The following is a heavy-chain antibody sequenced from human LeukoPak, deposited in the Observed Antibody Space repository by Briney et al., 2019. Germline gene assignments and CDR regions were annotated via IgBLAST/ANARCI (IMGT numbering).Heavy chain of an antibody. Sequence: RPGRSLRLSCAASGFTFSSYGMHWVRQAPGKGLEWVAVIWYDGSNKYYADSVKGRFTISRDNSKNTLYLQMNSLRAEDTAVYYCARDMCSSTSCYGDYYYGMDVWGKGTTVTVSS. CDR2: IWYDGSNK. J-gene: IGHJ6*04. D-gene: IGHD2-2*01. V-gene: IGHV3-33*01. CDR1: GFTFSSYG. CDR3: ARDMCSSTSCYGDYYYGMDV.